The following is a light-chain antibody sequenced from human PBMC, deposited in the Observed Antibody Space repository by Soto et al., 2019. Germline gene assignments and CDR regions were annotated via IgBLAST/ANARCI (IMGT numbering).Light chain of an antibody. Sequence: QLVLTQPPSTSGTPGQRVTISCSGGRSNIGRSTVSWYHQFPGTALKLLIYGNNQRPSGVPDRFSGSKSGTSASLTISGLQSEDEADYYCATWDDSLHAWVFGGGTKLTVL. CDR1: RSNIGRST. CDR2: GNN. J-gene: IGLJ3*02. V-gene: IGLV1-44*01. CDR3: ATWDDSLHAWV.